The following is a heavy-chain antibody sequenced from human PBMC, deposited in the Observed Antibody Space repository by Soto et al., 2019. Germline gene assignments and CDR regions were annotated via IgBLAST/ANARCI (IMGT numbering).Heavy chain of an antibody. CDR3: VRDPWNY. Sequence: QVQLVQSGAEVKKPGASVKVSCKASGYTFTNYFMHWVRQAPGQGLEWMGIISPTGSSATYTQKFQGRATMTSDTSTSTVYMELSSLRSEDTAVYYCVRDPWNYWGQGTLVTVSS. V-gene: IGHV1-46*01. D-gene: IGHD5-12*01. J-gene: IGHJ4*02. CDR1: GYTFTNYF. CDR2: ISPTGSSA.